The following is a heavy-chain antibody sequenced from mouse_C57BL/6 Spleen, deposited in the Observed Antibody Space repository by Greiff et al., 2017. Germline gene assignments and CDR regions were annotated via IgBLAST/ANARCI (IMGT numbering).Heavy chain of an antibody. V-gene: IGHV5-6*01. D-gene: IGHD1-1*01. J-gene: IGHJ1*03. CDR2: ISSGGSYT. Sequence: EVQGVESGGDLVKPGGSLKLSCAASGFTFSSYGMSWVRQTPDKRLEWVATISSGGSYTYYPDSVKGRFTISRDNAKNTLYLQMSSLKSEDTAMYYCARVEGYFDVWGTGTTVTVSS. CDR1: GFTFSSYG. CDR3: ARVEGYFDV.